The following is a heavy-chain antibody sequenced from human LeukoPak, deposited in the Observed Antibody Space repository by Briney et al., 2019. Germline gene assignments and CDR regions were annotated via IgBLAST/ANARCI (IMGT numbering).Heavy chain of an antibody. CDR3: AKIGRSSSWSKVGGFDP. D-gene: IGHD6-13*01. J-gene: IGHJ5*02. CDR2: ISGSGGST. Sequence: PGGSLRLSCAASGFTFSSYAMSWVRQAPGKGLEWVSAISGSGGSTYYADSVKGRFTISRDNSKNTLYLQMNSLRAEDTAVYYCAKIGRSSSWSKVGGFDPWGQGTLVTVSS. CDR1: GFTFSSYA. V-gene: IGHV3-23*01.